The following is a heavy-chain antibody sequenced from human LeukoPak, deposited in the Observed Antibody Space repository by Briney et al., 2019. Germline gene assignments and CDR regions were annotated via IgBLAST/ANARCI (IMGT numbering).Heavy chain of an antibody. CDR3: SRLRGDSYGYADY. CDR1: GFTFSSYS. D-gene: IGHD5-18*01. Sequence: GGSLRLSCAASGFTFSSYSMNWVRQAPGKGLEWVSYISSSGSTIDYADSVKRRFTISRDNAKNSLYLQMNSLRAEDTAVYYCSRLRGDSYGYADYWRRGTLVSVSS. V-gene: IGHV3-48*04. CDR2: ISSSGSTI. J-gene: IGHJ4*02.